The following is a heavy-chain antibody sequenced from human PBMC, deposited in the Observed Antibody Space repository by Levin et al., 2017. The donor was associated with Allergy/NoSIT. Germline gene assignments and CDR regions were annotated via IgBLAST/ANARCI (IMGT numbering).Heavy chain of an antibody. CDR1: GYTFTGYY. CDR2: INPNSGGT. D-gene: IGHD3-10*01. Sequence: ASVKVSCKASGYTFTGYYMHWVRQAPGQGLEWMGWINPNSGGTNYAQKFQGRVTMTRDTSISTAYMELSRLRSDDTAVYYCARDKFVLWFGELGLFDYWGQGTLVTVSS. J-gene: IGHJ4*02. V-gene: IGHV1-2*02. CDR3: ARDKFVLWFGELGLFDY.